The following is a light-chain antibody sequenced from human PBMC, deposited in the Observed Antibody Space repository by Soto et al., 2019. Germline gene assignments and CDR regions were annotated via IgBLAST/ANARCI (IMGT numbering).Light chain of an antibody. CDR1: QSVSGY. J-gene: IGKJ2*01. CDR3: QQRSNWQYT. CDR2: DTS. Sequence: ELVLTQSPATLSLSPGERATLSCRASQSVSGYSAWYQQKPGQAPRLLIYDTSNLATGIPARFSGSGSGTDFTLTISGLEPEDFAVYYCQQRSNWQYTFGLGTRLEIK. V-gene: IGKV3-11*01.